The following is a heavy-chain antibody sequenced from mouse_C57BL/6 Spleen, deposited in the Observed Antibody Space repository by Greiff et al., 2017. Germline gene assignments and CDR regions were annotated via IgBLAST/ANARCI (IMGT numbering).Heavy chain of an antibody. CDR2: IYPGAGDT. CDR1: GYAFSSYW. CDR3: ASIYYGNYDYAMDY. J-gene: IGHJ4*01. Sequence: VQLQQSGAELVKPGASVTISCKASGYAFSSYWLNWVKQRPGKGLEWIGQIYPGAGDTNYNGKFKGKATLTADKSSSTAYMQRSSLTSEDSAVYFCASIYYGNYDYAMDYWGQGTSVTVSS. D-gene: IGHD2-1*01. V-gene: IGHV1-80*01.